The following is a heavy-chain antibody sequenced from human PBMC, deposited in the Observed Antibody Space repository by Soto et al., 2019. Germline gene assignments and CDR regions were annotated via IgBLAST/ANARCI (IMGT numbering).Heavy chain of an antibody. CDR3: AITRDNNIQHDYALDV. V-gene: IGHV4-61*01. CDR1: GASVSSATYY. D-gene: IGHD3-16*01. CDR2: VYYSAST. J-gene: IGHJ6*02. Sequence: SDTLSPTGTFSGASVSSATYYWNWIRQPPGDPLEWPGYVYYSASTNFSHPLQRRVPISMDTSKDQFSLKRSSVADAHTAVDHRAITRDNNIQHDYALDVWGPGTTVPVSS.